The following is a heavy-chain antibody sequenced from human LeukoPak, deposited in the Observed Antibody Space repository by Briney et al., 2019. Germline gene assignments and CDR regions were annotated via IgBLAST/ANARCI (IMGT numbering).Heavy chain of an antibody. CDR3: GKTDIYFNPIDY. D-gene: IGHD3-10*01. CDR1: GVSISSSEW. CDR2: IHRAGRT. V-gene: IGHV4-4*02. J-gene: IGHJ4*02. Sequence: SETLSLTCAVSGVSISSSEWWIWVRQPPGQGLEWIGEIHRAGRTRYNPSLKSRVTISMDYSKNQFSLKLTSVTAADTATYYCGKTDIYFNPIDYWGPGSLVTVSS.